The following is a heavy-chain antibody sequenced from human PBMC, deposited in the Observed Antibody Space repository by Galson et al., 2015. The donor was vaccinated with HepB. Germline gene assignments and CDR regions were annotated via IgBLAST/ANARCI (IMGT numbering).Heavy chain of an antibody. CDR1: TFIFSTYS. J-gene: IGHJ4*02. Sequence: SLRLSCAASTFIFSTYSMNWVRQAPGKGLEWVSYISSSSTTIYYADSVKGRFTISRDNAKNSLYLQMNSLRSEDTAVYYCARAVGGDHWGQGTLVTVSS. CDR2: ISSSSTTI. V-gene: IGHV3-48*04. CDR3: ARAVGGDH. D-gene: IGHD3-16*01.